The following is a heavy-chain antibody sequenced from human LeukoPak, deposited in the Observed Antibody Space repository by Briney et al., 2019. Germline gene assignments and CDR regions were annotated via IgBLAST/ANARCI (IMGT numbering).Heavy chain of an antibody. V-gene: IGHV4-4*02. Sequence: SGTLSLTCGVSGGSITSTNWWSWVRRPPGQGLEWIGEISLTGRTNYNPSLIGRVIMSLDESRNQLSLTLTSVTAADTAMYYCTRESGPYCPFGYWGQGTLVVVPS. D-gene: IGHD1-26*01. CDR3: TRESGPYCPFGY. J-gene: IGHJ4*02. CDR1: GGSITSTNW. CDR2: ISLTGRT.